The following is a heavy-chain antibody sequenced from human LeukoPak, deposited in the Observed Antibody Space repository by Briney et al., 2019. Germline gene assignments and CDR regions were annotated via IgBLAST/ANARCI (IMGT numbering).Heavy chain of an antibody. J-gene: IGHJ4*02. CDR2: INHSGST. CDR1: GGSFSGYH. CDR3: ARGPLGPFDY. Sequence: SETLSLTCAVYGGSFSGYHWSWIRQPPGKGLEWIGEINHSGSTNYNPSLKSRVTISVDTSKNQFSLKLSSVTAADTAVYYCARGPLGPFDYWGQGTLVTVSS. V-gene: IGHV4-34*01.